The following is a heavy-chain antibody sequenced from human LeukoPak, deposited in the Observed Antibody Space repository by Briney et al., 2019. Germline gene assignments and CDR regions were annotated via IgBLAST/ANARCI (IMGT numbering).Heavy chain of an antibody. CDR3: ARRGSYGNNWFDP. V-gene: IGHV4-59*01. CDR1: GGSLSSYY. D-gene: IGHD5-18*01. CDR2: IYYSGST. J-gene: IGHJ5*02. Sequence: SETLSLTCTVSGGSLSSYYWSWIRQPPGKGLEWIGYIYYSGSTNYNPSLKSRVTISVDTSKNQFSLKLSSVTAADTAVYYCARRGSYGNNWFDPWGQGTLVTVSS.